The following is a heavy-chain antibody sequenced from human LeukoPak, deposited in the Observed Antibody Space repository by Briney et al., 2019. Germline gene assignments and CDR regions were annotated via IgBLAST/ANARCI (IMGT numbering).Heavy chain of an antibody. D-gene: IGHD3-10*01. V-gene: IGHV3-48*01. CDR1: GFTFSSYS. J-gene: IGHJ4*02. Sequence: GGSLRLSCAASGFTFSSYSMNWVRQAPGKGLEWVSYISSSSSTIYYADSVKGRFTISRDNAKNSLYLQMNSLRAEDTAVYYCARRFAPGSGSHTPTSDYWGQGTLVTVSS. CDR2: ISSSSSTI. CDR3: ARRFAPGSGSHTPTSDY.